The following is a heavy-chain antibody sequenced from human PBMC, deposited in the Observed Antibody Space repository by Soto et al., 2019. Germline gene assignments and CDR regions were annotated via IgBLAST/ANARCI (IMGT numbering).Heavy chain of an antibody. V-gene: IGHV3-73*01. CDR2: IRSKANSYAT. CDR1: GFTFSGSA. D-gene: IGHD3-22*01. CDR3: TSYTDSSGYYYYGMDV. J-gene: IGHJ6*02. Sequence: GGSLRLSCAASGFTFSGSAMHWVRQASGKGLEWVGRIRSKANSYATAYAASVKGRFTISRDDSKNTAYLQMNSLKTEDTAVYYCTSYTDSSGYYYYGMDVWGQGTTVTVSS.